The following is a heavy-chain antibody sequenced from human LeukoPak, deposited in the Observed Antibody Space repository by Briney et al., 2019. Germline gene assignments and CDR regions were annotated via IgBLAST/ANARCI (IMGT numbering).Heavy chain of an antibody. D-gene: IGHD3-3*01. J-gene: IGHJ4*02. Sequence: ASVEVSCKTSGYTFGGYYIQWVRQAPGQGLEWMGWINPNSGATKYAQKFQGRVTLTRDTSINTAYMELSSLNINDTAVYYCAGLRDFRGFWKGSASRYWGRGTLVTVSS. CDR2: INPNSGAT. CDR1: GYTFGGYY. V-gene: IGHV1-2*02. CDR3: AGLRDFRGFWKGSASRY.